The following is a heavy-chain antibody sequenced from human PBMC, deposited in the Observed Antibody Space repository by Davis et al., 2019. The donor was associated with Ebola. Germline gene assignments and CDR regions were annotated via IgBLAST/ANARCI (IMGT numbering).Heavy chain of an antibody. J-gene: IGHJ4*02. D-gene: IGHD5-18*01. Sequence: GESLKISCAASGFVFSSYVMSWVRRAPGKGLEWVSAISGSGGSTYYADSVKGRFTISRDISKNTLYLQMNSLRAEDTAVYYCAKDGELRIQLWSEYYFDYWGQGTLVSVSS. CDR2: ISGSGGST. V-gene: IGHV3-23*01. CDR3: AKDGELRIQLWSEYYFDY. CDR1: GFVFSSYV.